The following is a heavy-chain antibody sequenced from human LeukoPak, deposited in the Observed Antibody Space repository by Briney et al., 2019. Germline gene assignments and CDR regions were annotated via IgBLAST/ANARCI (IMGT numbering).Heavy chain of an antibody. CDR3: AGAPKSGSGSLEGSWFDP. D-gene: IGHD3-10*01. CDR2: INPSGGST. Sequence: GASVKVSCKASGYTFTSYYMHWLRQAPGQGLEWMGIINPSGGSTSYAQKFQGRVTMTRDTSTSTVYMELSSLRSEDTAVYYCAGAPKSGSGSLEGSWFDPWGQGTLVTVSS. CDR1: GYTFTSYY. J-gene: IGHJ5*02. V-gene: IGHV1-46*01.